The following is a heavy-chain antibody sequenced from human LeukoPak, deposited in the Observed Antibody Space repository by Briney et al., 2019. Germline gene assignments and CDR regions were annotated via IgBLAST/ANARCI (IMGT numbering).Heavy chain of an antibody. V-gene: IGHV3-30*03. Sequence: GRSLRLSCAASGFTFSSYGMHWVRQAPGKGLEWVAVISYDGSNKYYADSVKGRFTISRDNSKNTLYLQMNSLRVEDTAIYFCARDANWRPAADWGQGTLVTVSS. D-gene: IGHD2-2*01. J-gene: IGHJ4*02. CDR3: ARDANWRPAAD. CDR2: ISYDGSNK. CDR1: GFTFSSYG.